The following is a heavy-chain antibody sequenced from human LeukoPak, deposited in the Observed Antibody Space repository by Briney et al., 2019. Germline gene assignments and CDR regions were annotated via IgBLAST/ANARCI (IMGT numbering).Heavy chain of an antibody. CDR2: ISSNGGST. CDR1: GFTFSNYA. J-gene: IGHJ6*03. Sequence: GGSLRLSCAASGFTFSNYAIHWVRQAPGKGLEYVSVISSNGGSTYYANSVKGRFTISRDNSKNTLYLQMGSLRPEDMAVYYCARATAGWELLPYYYYYYMDVWGKGTTVTVSS. CDR3: ARATAGWELLPYYYYYYMDV. D-gene: IGHD1-26*01. V-gene: IGHV3-64*01.